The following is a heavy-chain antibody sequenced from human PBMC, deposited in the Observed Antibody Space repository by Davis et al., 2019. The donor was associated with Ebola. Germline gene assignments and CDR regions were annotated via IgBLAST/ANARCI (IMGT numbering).Heavy chain of an antibody. J-gene: IGHJ4*02. V-gene: IGHV1-8*03. Sequence: ASVKVSCKASGGTFSSYAINWVRQATGQGLEWMGWMNPNSGNTGYAQKFQGRVTITRNTSISTAYMELSSLRSEDTAVYYCAGGRSSSWFKWGQGTLVTVSS. CDR1: GGTFSSYA. D-gene: IGHD6-13*01. CDR2: MNPNSGNT. CDR3: AGGRSSSWFK.